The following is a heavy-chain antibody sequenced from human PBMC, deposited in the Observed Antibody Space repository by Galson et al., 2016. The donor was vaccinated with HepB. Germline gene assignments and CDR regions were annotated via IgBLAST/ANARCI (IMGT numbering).Heavy chain of an antibody. CDR1: GFTFSNAR. CDR3: RYGMDV. J-gene: IGHJ6*02. Sequence: SLRLSCAASGFTFSNARMSWVRQAPGKGLEWVGRIKSNTDGGTTDYAAPVKGRFSISRDDSKNTLYLQMNSLKTEDTAVYYCRYGMDVWGQGTTVTVSS. CDR2: IKSNTDGGTT. V-gene: IGHV3-15*01.